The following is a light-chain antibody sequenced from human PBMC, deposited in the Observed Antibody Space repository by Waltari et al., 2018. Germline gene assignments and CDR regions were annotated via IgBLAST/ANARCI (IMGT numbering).Light chain of an antibody. CDR2: EVN. Sequence: QAALTQPRPVSGSPGQSVTISCTGTSNDIGYYNYVSWYQQHPGTAPKLMIYEVNKRPSGVSDRFSGSKSGNAASLTISGLQAEDEADYYCSSYTGSNTFLFGGGTRLTVL. J-gene: IGLJ7*01. CDR1: SNDIGYYNY. CDR3: SSYTGSNTFL. V-gene: IGLV2-11*01.